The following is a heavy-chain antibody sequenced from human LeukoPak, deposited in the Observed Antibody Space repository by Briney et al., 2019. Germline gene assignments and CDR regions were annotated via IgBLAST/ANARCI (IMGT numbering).Heavy chain of an antibody. Sequence: SGPTLVNPTQTLTLTCTFSGFSLSTSGMCVSWIRQPPGKALEWLSRIDWDDDKYYSTSLKTRLTISKDTSKNQVVLTMTNMDPVDTATYYCARILPHYYDSSGYYSYYFDYWGQGTLVTVSS. V-gene: IGHV2-70*11. CDR2: IDWDDDK. J-gene: IGHJ4*02. CDR1: GFSLSTSGMC. D-gene: IGHD3-22*01. CDR3: ARILPHYYDSSGYYSYYFDY.